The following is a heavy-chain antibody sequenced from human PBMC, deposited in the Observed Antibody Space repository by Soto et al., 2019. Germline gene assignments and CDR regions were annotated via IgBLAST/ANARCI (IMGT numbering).Heavy chain of an antibody. J-gene: IGHJ4*02. D-gene: IGHD3-22*01. CDR3: ARDSVPKCSGYFPFDY. CDR2: ISTFNGKT. Sequence: QVQLVQSGAEVKKPGASVKVSCKASGYTFISYGISWVRQAPGQGLEWMGWISTFNGKTKYAQNVQGRVTMTTDTSTTTAYMELRSLKSDDTAVYYCARDSVPKCSGYFPFDYWGQGTLVTVSS. CDR1: GYTFISYG. V-gene: IGHV1-18*01.